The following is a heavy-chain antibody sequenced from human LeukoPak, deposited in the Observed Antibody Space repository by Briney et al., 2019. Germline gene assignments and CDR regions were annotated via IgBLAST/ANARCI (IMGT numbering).Heavy chain of an antibody. CDR1: GGLISSCY. Sequence: ADPVSLPCTVSGGLISSCYWTWIRPPAEKGLELIGSIYPSGSTNYNPSLKSRVTISRDTSKNLFSVTLISVTAADTCVYYCGRENSGRYREFDYWGEGTLVSVSS. J-gene: IGHJ4*02. CDR3: GRENSGRYREFDY. CDR2: IYPSGST. D-gene: IGHD1-26*01. V-gene: IGHV4-4*07.